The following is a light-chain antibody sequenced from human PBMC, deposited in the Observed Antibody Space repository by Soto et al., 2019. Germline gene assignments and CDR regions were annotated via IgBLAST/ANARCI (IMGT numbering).Light chain of an antibody. J-gene: IGKJ1*01. CDR1: QIVNRRS. CDR2: RIS. CDR3: QQYDNSRT. Sequence: LLTQSPGILSLSPGEGATLSCRASQIVNRRSLAWYQQKPGQAPRLLISRISNRATGIPDRFSGSGSGADFTLTISRLEPEDFAVYCCQQYDNSRTFGQGTKVDIK. V-gene: IGKV3-20*01.